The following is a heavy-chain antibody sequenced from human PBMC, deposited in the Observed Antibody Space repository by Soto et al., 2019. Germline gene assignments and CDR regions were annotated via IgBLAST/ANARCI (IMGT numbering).Heavy chain of an antibody. CDR2: INAEGTTT. Sequence: EVHLVESGGGLVQPGGPLKLSFEASGFPFIPNWMNWVRQAPGKGRVWVSRINAEGTTTTYADSVKGRFTISRDNAKNTLYLQMNSLRAEDTAVYFCATVATHSYNWVDPWGQGTLVTISS. J-gene: IGHJ5*02. CDR3: ATVATHSYNWVDP. D-gene: IGHD3-3*02. V-gene: IGHV3-74*01. CDR1: GFPFIPNW.